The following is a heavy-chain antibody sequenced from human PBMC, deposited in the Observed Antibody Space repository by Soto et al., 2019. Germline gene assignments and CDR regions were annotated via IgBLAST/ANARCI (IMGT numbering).Heavy chain of an antibody. CDR2: ISYDGSNK. V-gene: IGHV3-30*18. CDR1: GFTFSSYG. J-gene: IGHJ4*02. Sequence: ESGGGVVQPGRSLRLSCAASGFTFSSYGMHWVRQAPGKGLEWVAVISYDGSNKYYADSVKGRFTISRDNSKNTLYLQMNSLRAEDTAVYYCAKEWDTAMVGEDYWGQGPLVTVSS. CDR3: AKEWDTAMVGEDY. D-gene: IGHD5-18*01.